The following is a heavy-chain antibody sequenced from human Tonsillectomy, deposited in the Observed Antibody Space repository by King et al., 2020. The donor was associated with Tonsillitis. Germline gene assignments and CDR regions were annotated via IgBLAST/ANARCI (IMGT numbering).Heavy chain of an antibody. J-gene: IGHJ3*02. CDR1: GFSLTTSGVG. D-gene: IGHD3-22*01. CDR3: AHDQDYFESSGYLLNAFDI. Sequence: ITLQESGPTLVKPTQTLTLTCTFSGFSLTTSGVGVGWIRQPPGKALEWLALIYWDDDKHYSPSLKSRLTITKDTSKNQVVLTMTNMDPVDTATYYCAHDQDYFESSGYLLNAFDIWGQGTMVTVSS. V-gene: IGHV2-5*02. CDR2: IYWDDDK.